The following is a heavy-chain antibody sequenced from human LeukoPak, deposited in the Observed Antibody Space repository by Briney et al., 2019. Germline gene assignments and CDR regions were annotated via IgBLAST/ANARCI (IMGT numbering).Heavy chain of an antibody. V-gene: IGHV1-18*01. D-gene: IGHD2-21*02. CDR3: ARIVDAYCGGDCYSTFDY. CDR2: ISAYNGNT. CDR1: GYTFTSYG. Sequence: ASVKVSFTASGYTFTSYGISWVRQAPGQGLEWMGWISAYNGNTNYAQKLQGRVTMTTDTSTSTAYMELRSLRSDDTAVYYCARIVDAYCGGDCYSTFDYWGQGTLVTVSS. J-gene: IGHJ4*02.